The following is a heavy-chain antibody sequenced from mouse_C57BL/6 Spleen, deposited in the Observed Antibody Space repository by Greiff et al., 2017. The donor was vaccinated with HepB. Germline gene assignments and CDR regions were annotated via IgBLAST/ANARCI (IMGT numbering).Heavy chain of an antibody. CDR3: ARDSSGSFDY. CDR1: GYAFSSSW. D-gene: IGHD3-2*02. CDR2: IYPGDGDT. V-gene: IGHV1-82*01. Sequence: VQVVESGPELVKPGASVKISCKASGYAFSSSWMNWVKQRPGKGLEWIGRIYPGDGDTNYNGKFKGKATLTADKPSSTAYMQLSSLTSEDSAVYFCARDSSGSFDYWGQGTTLTVSS. J-gene: IGHJ2*01.